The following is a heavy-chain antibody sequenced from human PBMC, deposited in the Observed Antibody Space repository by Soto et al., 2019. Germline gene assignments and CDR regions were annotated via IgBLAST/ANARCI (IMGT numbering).Heavy chain of an antibody. CDR2: ISGSGGST. J-gene: IGHJ3*02. Sequence: EVQLLESGGGLVQPGGSLRLSCAASGFTFSSYAMSWVRQAPGKGLEWVSAISGSGGSTYYADSVKGRFTISRDNSKNTLYLQMNSLRAEDTAVYYCAKGLKYDFWSGYSSAFDIWGQGTMVTVSS. V-gene: IGHV3-23*01. D-gene: IGHD3-3*01. CDR1: GFTFSSYA. CDR3: AKGLKYDFWSGYSSAFDI.